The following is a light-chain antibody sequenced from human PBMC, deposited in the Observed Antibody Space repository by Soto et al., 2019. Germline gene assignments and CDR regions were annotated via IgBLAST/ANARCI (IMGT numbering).Light chain of an antibody. J-gene: IGLJ3*02. CDR2: VNSDGSY. CDR1: SGHSTYA. Sequence: QLVLAQSPSASASLGASVKLTCTLSSGHSTYAIAWHQQQPEKGPRYLMKVNSDGSYTKGDGVPDRFSGSSSGAERYLSISSLQSEDEADYYCQTWDTGIDRMFGGGTQLTVL. V-gene: IGLV4-69*01. CDR3: QTWDTGIDRM.